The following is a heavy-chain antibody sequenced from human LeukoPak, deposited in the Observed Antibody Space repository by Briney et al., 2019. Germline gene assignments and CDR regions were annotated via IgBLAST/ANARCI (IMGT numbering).Heavy chain of an antibody. CDR1: GGSFSGYY. CDR3: ARWTMIVVFDY. Sequence: PSGTLSLTCAVYGGSFSGYYWSWIRQPPGKGLEWIGEINHSGSTNYNPSLKSRVTISVDTSKNQFSLKLSSVTAADTAVYYCARWTMIVVFDYWGQGTLVTVSS. V-gene: IGHV4-34*01. J-gene: IGHJ4*02. CDR2: INHSGST. D-gene: IGHD3-22*01.